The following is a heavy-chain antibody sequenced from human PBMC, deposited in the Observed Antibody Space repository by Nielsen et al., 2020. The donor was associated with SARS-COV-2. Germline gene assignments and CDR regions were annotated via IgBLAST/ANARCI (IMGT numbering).Heavy chain of an antibody. CDR2: IKSKTDGGTT. D-gene: IGHD4-17*01. CDR3: TTARYGVDFDY. J-gene: IGHJ4*02. Sequence: SCAASGFTFSNAWMSWVRQAPGKGLEWVGRIKSKTDGGTTDYAAPVKGRFTISRDDSKNTLYLQMNSLKTEDTAVYYCTTARYGVDFDYWGQGTLVTVSS. CDR1: GFTFSNAW. V-gene: IGHV3-15*01.